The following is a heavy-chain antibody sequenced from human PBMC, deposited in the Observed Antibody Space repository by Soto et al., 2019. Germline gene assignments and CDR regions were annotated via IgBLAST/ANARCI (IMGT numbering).Heavy chain of an antibody. V-gene: IGHV3-11*01. D-gene: IGHD2-2*01. J-gene: IGHJ4*02. CDR2: ISSSGSTI. Sequence: QVQLVESGGGLVKPGGSLRLSCAASGFTFSDYYMSWIRQAPGKGLEWVSYISSSGSTIYYADSVKGRFTISRDNAKNSLYLQINSLRAEDTAVYYCARDHTEDIVVVPAAIPDYWGQGTLVTVSS. CDR1: GFTFSDYY. CDR3: ARDHTEDIVVVPAAIPDY.